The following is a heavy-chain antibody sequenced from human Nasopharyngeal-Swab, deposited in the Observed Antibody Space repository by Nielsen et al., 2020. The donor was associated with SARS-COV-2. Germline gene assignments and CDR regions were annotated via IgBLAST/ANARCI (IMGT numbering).Heavy chain of an antibody. CDR3: ARGPLWFGESNYFDY. D-gene: IGHD3-10*01. J-gene: IGHJ4*02. V-gene: IGHV4-30-2*01. CDR1: GGSIRSGGYS. Sequence: LRLSCTVSGGSIRSGGYSWNWIRQPPGKGLEWIGYIYHSGSTYYNPSLKSRVNISIARSKNQFSLNLTSVTAEDTAVYYCARGPLWFGESNYFDYWGQGTLVTVPS. CDR2: IYHSGST.